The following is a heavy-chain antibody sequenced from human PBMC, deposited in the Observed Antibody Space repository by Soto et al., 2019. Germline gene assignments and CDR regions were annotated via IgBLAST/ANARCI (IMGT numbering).Heavy chain of an antibody. CDR3: ARGGLGTDGFFDN. CDR2: INSDGSRT. Sequence: PGGSLRLSCAASGFTFSRYWMHWVRQAPGKGLVWVSRINSDGSRTSYADSVKGRLTLSRDNAKNAIYLQMDSLRAEDTAVYDCARGGLGTDGFFDNWGQGTMVTVSS. CDR1: GFTFSRYW. V-gene: IGHV3-74*01. J-gene: IGHJ3*02. D-gene: IGHD3-16*01.